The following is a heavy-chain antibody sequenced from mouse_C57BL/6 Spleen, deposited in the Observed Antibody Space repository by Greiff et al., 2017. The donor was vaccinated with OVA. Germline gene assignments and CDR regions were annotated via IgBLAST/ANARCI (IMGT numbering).Heavy chain of an antibody. CDR1: GYAFSSSW. CDR2: IYPGDGDT. D-gene: IGHD2-2*01. V-gene: IGHV1-82*01. J-gene: IGHJ2*01. CDR3: ARWYGYDAGYFDY. Sequence: QVQLQQSGPELVKPGASVKISCKASGYAFSSSWMNWVKQRPGKGLEWIGRIYPGDGDTNYNGKFKGKATLTADKSSSTAYMQLSSLTSEDSAVYFCARWYGYDAGYFDYWGQGTTLTVSS.